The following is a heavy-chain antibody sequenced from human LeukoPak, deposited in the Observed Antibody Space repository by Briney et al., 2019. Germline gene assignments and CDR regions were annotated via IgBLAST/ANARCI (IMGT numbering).Heavy chain of an antibody. Sequence: GGSLRLSCAAFGFTVSSNYMSWVRQAPGKGLKWVSVIYSGGSTYYADSVKGRFTISRDNSKNTLYLQMNSLKTEDTAVYYCSRGGEVQVYWGQGTLVTVSS. CDR3: SRGGEVQVY. CDR2: IYSGGST. V-gene: IGHV3-53*01. D-gene: IGHD2-21*01. CDR1: GFTVSSNY. J-gene: IGHJ4*02.